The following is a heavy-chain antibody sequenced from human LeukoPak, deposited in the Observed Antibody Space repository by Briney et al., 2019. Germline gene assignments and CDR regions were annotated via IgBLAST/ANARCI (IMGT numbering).Heavy chain of an antibody. CDR3: ARKKELWLTNYYYYYMDV. D-gene: IGHD5-18*01. V-gene: IGHV1-18*01. CDR2: ISAYNGNT. J-gene: IGHJ6*03. Sequence: ASVKASCKASGYTFTSYGISWVRQAPGQGLEWMGWISAYNGNTNYAQKLQGRVTMTTDTSTSTAYMELRSLRSDDTAVYYCARKKELWLTNYYYYYMDVWGKGTTVTVSS. CDR1: GYTFTSYG.